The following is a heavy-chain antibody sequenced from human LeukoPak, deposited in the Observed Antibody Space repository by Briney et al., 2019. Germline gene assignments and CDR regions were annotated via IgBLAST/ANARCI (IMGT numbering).Heavy chain of an antibody. Sequence: SQTLSLTCAISGDSISSNIADWNWIRQSPSKGLEWLGRTYYRSKWYTDYAVSVKSRITINPDTSKNQFSLQLSSVTPEDTAVYYCARAAPERDFDYWGQGTLVTVSS. J-gene: IGHJ4*02. CDR3: ARAAPERDFDY. D-gene: IGHD6-13*01. CDR2: TYYRSKWYT. CDR1: GDSISSNIAD. V-gene: IGHV6-1*01.